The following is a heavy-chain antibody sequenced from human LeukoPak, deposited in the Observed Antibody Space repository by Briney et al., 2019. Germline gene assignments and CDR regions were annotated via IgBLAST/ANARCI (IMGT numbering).Heavy chain of an antibody. J-gene: IGHJ4*02. V-gene: IGHV3-9*01. Sequence: GGSLRLSCAASGFTFDDYAMHWVRQAPGKGLEWVSGISWNSGGLGYADSVKGRFTISRENAKNCLYLQMNSLRAEDTALYYCAQGYSSSWYSVCDYWGQGTLVTVSS. CDR1: GFTFDDYA. CDR2: ISWNSGGL. CDR3: AQGYSSSWYSVCDY. D-gene: IGHD6-13*01.